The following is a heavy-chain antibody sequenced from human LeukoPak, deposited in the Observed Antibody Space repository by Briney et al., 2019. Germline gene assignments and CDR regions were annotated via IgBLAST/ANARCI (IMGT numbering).Heavy chain of an antibody. CDR3: AAYCGGDCYSGGY. CDR1: GFTFTSSA. J-gene: IGHJ4*02. V-gene: IGHV1-58*01. CDR2: IVVGSGNT. D-gene: IGHD2-21*02. Sequence: SVKVSCKASGFTFTSSAVQWVRQARGQCLEWIGRIVVGSGNTNYAQKFQERVTITRDMSTSTAYMELSSLRSEDTAVYYCAAYCGGDCYSGGYWGQGTLVTVSS.